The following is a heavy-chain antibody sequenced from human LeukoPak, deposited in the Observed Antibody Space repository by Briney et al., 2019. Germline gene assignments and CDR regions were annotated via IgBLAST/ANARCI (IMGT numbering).Heavy chain of an antibody. J-gene: IGHJ2*01. CDR1: GDSVSSNSAA. V-gene: IGHV6-1*01. Sequence: SQTLSLTCAISGDSVSSNSAAWNWIRQSPSRGLEWLVRTYYRSKWYNDYAVSVKSRMTINPDTSKNQFSLQLNSVTPEDTAVYYCARELREYYGSGTYWYFDLWGRGTLVTVSS. CDR3: ARELREYYGSGTYWYFDL. D-gene: IGHD3-10*01. CDR2: TYYRSKWYN.